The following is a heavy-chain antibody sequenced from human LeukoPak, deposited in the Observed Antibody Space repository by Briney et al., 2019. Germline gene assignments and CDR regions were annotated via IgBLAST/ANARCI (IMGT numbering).Heavy chain of an antibody. CDR3: ARDMDDGSGSYYHDAFDI. V-gene: IGHV3-23*01. Sequence: GGSLRLSCAASGFTFSSYAMSWVRQAPGKGLEWVSTISGSGGSTYYADSVKGRFTISRDNSKNTLYLQMNSLRAEDTAVYYCARDMDDGSGSYYHDAFDIWGQGTMVTVSS. CDR2: ISGSGGST. CDR1: GFTFSSYA. D-gene: IGHD3-10*01. J-gene: IGHJ3*02.